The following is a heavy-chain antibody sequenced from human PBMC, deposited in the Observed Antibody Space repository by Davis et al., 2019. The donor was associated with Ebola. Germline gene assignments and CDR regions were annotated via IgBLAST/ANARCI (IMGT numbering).Heavy chain of an antibody. D-gene: IGHD5-18*01. CDR1: GFSVISGAYY. CDR2: MAYYGSA. CDR3: ARGDSRPYSYGFDS. J-gene: IGHJ4*02. V-gene: IGHV4-61*08. Sequence: SNTLSLTFTGPGFSVISGAYYWSWLRQHPGKGLEWICYMAYYGSATYSPSLRSRVAISVDKRKNQFSLELASVTTADTVVYFCARGDSRPYSYGFDSWGQGTLVTVSS.